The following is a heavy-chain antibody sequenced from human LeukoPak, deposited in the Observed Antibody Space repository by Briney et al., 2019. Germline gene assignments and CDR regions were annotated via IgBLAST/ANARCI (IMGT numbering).Heavy chain of an antibody. V-gene: IGHV4-34*01. CDR1: GGSFSGYY. CDR3: ARVLLGAYSGGDCYRDDAFDI. D-gene: IGHD2-21*02. J-gene: IGHJ3*02. CDR2: INHSGST. Sequence: SETLSLTCAVYGGSFSGYYRSWIRQPPGKGLEWIGEINHSGSTNYNPSLKSRVTISVDTSKNQFSLKLSSVTAADTAVYYCARVLLGAYSGGDCYRDDAFDIWGQGTMVTVSS.